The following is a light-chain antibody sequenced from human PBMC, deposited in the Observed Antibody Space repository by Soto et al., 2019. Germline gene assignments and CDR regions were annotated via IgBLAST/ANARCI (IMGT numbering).Light chain of an antibody. CDR3: QAYDDSLTAFV. CDR2: TNN. CDR1: SSNIATNS. Sequence: QSALTQPPSVSGTPGQRVTISCSGSSSNIATNSVNWYQQLPATAPRLLIYTNNRRPSEVPDRFSGSKSGTSASLAITGLQAEDEADYYCQAYDDSLTAFVFGGGTKVTVL. V-gene: IGLV1-44*01. J-gene: IGLJ3*02.